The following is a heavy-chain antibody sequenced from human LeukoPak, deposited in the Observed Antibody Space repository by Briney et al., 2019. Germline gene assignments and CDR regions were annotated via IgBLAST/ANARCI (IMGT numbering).Heavy chain of an antibody. D-gene: IGHD3-10*01. V-gene: IGHV4-34*01. CDR3: ARGRSGYYGSGSSRAFDY. CDR2: INHSGST. CDR1: GGSFSGYY. Sequence: SETLSLTCAVYGGSFSGYYWSWIRQPPGKGLEWIGEINHSGSTNYNPSLKSRGTISVDTSENQFSLKLSSVTAADTAVYYCARGRSGYYGSGSSRAFDYWGQGTLVTVSS. J-gene: IGHJ4*02.